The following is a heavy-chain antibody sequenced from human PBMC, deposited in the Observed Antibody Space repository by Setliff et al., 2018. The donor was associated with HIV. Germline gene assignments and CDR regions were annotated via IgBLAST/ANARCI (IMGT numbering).Heavy chain of an antibody. CDR1: GFTFSNYA. CDR3: ARDHVFGSRTGFDP. J-gene: IGHJ5*02. D-gene: IGHD3-10*01. V-gene: IGHV3-23*01. Sequence: GGSLRLSCAASGFTFSNYAMSWVRQAPGEGLEWVSAILSTGERTFYADSVKGRFTISRDNSKNTVYLQMNSLRAEDTAGYYCARDHVFGSRTGFDPWGPGILVTVSS. CDR2: ILSTGERT.